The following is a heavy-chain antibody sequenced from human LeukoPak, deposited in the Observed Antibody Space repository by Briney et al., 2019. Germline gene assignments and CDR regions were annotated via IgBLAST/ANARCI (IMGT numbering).Heavy chain of an antibody. CDR3: ARDPQGYIGSTWTI. D-gene: IGHD6-13*01. V-gene: IGHV3-11*01. Sequence: GGSRRLSCVGSGFIFSDFYMSWISQAQGRGRGWVGYISGSGADIVYTDSGKGRFTISRDNANNSLYLQMNRLTAEDTASYYCARDPQGYIGSTWTIWGQGTLVTVSS. J-gene: IGHJ4*02. CDR2: ISGSGADI. CDR1: GFIFSDFY.